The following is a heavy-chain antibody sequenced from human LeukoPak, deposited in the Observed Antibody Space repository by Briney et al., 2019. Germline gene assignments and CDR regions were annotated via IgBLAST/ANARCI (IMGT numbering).Heavy chain of an antibody. J-gene: IGHJ6*03. Sequence: GGSLRLSCAASGFTFRDYAMNWVHQAPGKGLEWVANIKKDGSEKYYVDSVKGRFTISRDNAKKSLYLQVNSLRAEDTAVYYCARGWLQPYYYMDVWGKGTTVTVSS. CDR3: ARGWLQPYYYMDV. V-gene: IGHV3-7*01. CDR1: GFTFRDYA. CDR2: IKKDGSEK. D-gene: IGHD5-18*01.